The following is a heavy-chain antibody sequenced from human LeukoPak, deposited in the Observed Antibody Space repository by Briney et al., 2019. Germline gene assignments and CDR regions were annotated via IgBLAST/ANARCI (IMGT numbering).Heavy chain of an antibody. D-gene: IGHD5-18*01. CDR1: GGTFSSYA. V-gene: IGHV1-69*13. J-gene: IGHJ3*02. Sequence: ASVKVSCKASGGTFSSYAISWVRQAPGQGLEWMGGIIPIFGTANYAQKFQGRVTITADESTSTAYMELSSLRSEDTAVYYCARPYSYGYANAFDIWGQGTMVTVSS. CDR3: ARPYSYGYANAFDI. CDR2: IIPIFGTA.